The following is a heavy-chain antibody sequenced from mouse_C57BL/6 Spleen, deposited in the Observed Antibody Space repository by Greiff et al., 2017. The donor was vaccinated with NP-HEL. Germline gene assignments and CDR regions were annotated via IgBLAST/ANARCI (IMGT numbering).Heavy chain of an antibody. CDR3: AIDYGSTYWYFDV. J-gene: IGHJ1*03. CDR1: GFNIKNTY. V-gene: IGHV14-3*01. Sequence: VQLQHSVAELVRPGASVKLSCTASGFNIKNTYMHWVKQRPEQGLEWIGRIDPANGNTKYAPKFQGKATITADTSPNTAYLQLSRRTSEDTAIVYCAIDYGSTYWYFDVWGTGTTGTVSS. CDR2: IDPANGNT. D-gene: IGHD1-1*01.